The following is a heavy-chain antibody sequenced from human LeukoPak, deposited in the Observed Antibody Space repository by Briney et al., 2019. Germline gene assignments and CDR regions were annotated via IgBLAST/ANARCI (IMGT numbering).Heavy chain of an antibody. CDR3: AREKLWGNSALDY. V-gene: IGHV4-31*03. J-gene: IGHJ4*02. CDR2: IYYSGST. CDR1: GGSLSSGGYY. Sequence: PSQTLSLTCTVSGGSLSSGGYYWRWIRQHPGKGLEWIGYIYYSGSTYYNPSLKSRVTISVDTSKNQFSLKLSSVTAANTAVYYCAREKLWGNSALDYWGQGTLVTVSS. D-gene: IGHD4-23*01.